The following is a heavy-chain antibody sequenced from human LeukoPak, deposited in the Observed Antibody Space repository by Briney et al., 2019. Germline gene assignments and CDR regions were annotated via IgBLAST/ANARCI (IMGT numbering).Heavy chain of an antibody. CDR2: IYHSGST. CDR3: ARHVIPNSSSWYYYYYYMDV. V-gene: IGHV4-38-2*02. Sequence: SETLSLTCTVSGYSISSGCYWGWIRQPPGKGLEWIGSIYHSGSTYYNPSLKSRVTISVDTSKNQFSLKLSSVTAADTAVYYCARHVIPNSSSWYYYYYYMDVWGKGTTVTVSS. D-gene: IGHD6-13*01. CDR1: GYSISSGCY. J-gene: IGHJ6*03.